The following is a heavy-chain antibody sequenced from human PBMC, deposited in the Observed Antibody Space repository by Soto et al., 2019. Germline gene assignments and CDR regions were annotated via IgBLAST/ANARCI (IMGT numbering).Heavy chain of an antibody. V-gene: IGHV3-30*03. Sequence: VQLVESGGGVVQPGRSLRLSCAASGFTFSDYAMHWVRQAPGKGLEWVAGVSHDGRNTHYADSVKGRFTISRDSSKNTGSLEMTSLRAEDTAVYYCATGGRQWLVTSDFNYWGQGALVTVSS. CDR3: ATGGRQWLVTSDFNY. D-gene: IGHD6-19*01. CDR2: VSHDGRNT. J-gene: IGHJ4*02. CDR1: GFTFSDYA.